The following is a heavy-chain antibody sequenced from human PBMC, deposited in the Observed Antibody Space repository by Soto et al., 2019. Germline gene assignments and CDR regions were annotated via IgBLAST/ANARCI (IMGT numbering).Heavy chain of an antibody. D-gene: IGHD2-2*01. CDR2: IYYSGST. J-gene: IGHJ6*02. Sequence: QVQLQESGPGLVKPSQTLSLTCTVSGGSISSGGYYWSWIRQHPGKGLEWIGYIYYSGSTYYNPSLKSRVTISVDTSKNQFSLKLSSVTAADTAVYYCARVPGYCSSTSCPPHYYYGLDVWGQGTTVTVSS. CDR1: GGSISSGGYY. V-gene: IGHV4-31*03. CDR3: ARVPGYCSSTSCPPHYYYGLDV.